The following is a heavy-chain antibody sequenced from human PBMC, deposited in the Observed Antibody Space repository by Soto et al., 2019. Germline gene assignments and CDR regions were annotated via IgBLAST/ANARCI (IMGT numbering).Heavy chain of an antibody. CDR2: IYPGDSDA. J-gene: IGHJ4*02. CDR1: GYNFSMYW. Sequence: RESLKISCQGSGYNFSMYWIAWVRQMPGKGLEWVAIIYPGDSDARYGPAFRGQVTVSVDKSISTAYIQWSSLKASDTGMYYCARRKLGELLFVFDNWGQGTLVTVSS. CDR3: ARRKLGELLFVFDN. D-gene: IGHD3-16*02. V-gene: IGHV5-51*01.